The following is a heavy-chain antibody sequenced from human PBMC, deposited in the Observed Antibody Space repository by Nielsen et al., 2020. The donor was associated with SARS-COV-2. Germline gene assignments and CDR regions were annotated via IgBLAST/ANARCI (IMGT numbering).Heavy chain of an antibody. Sequence: GESLKISCAASGFTFSTYAMSWVRQAPGKGLEWVSGISPSGGNRYYADSVKGRFTISRDNSKNTLYLQMNSLRAEDTAVFYCATAAIVPAGGDYEVRYYFYYWSQGTLVTVSS. CDR3: ATAAIVPAGGDYEVRYYFYY. V-gene: IGHV3-23*01. D-gene: IGHD2-21*02. CDR1: GFTFSTYA. J-gene: IGHJ4*02. CDR2: ISPSGGNR.